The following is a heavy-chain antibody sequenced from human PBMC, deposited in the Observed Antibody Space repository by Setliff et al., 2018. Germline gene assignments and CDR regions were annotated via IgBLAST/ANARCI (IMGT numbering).Heavy chain of an antibody. Sequence: ASVKVSCKASGYTSTDSFIHWVRQAPGQGFEWLGWINPNRDDTKYAQKFQHRILMAKDTSLNTVYVELSSLRSDDTATYYCARDGSAFFYQNWGQGSLVTVSS. J-gene: IGHJ4*02. CDR1: GYTSTDSF. D-gene: IGHD1-26*01. CDR3: ARDGSAFFYQN. CDR2: INPNRDDT. V-gene: IGHV1-2*02.